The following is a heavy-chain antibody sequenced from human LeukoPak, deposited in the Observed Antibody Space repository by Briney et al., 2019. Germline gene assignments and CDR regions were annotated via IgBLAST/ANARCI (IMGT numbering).Heavy chain of an antibody. J-gene: IGHJ4*02. Sequence: GGSLRLSCAASGYTFSSYGMHWVRQAPGKGLEWVAFIRYDGSNKYYADSVKGRFTISRDNSKNTLYLQMNSLRAEDTAVYYCAKTDQLLIDYWGQGTLVTVSS. D-gene: IGHD2-2*01. V-gene: IGHV3-30*02. CDR3: AKTDQLLIDY. CDR1: GYTFSSYG. CDR2: IRYDGSNK.